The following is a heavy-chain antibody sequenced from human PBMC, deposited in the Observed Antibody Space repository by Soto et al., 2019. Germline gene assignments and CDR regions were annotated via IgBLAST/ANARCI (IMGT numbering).Heavy chain of an antibody. Sequence: GGSLRLSCAASGFTFSSYGMHWVRQAPGKGLEWVAVISYDGSNKYYADSVKGRFTISRDNSKNTLYLQMNSLRAEDTAVYYCAKEITMTVVVSPAPGDYWGQGTLVTVSS. J-gene: IGHJ4*02. CDR3: AKEITMTVVVSPAPGDY. V-gene: IGHV3-30*18. CDR2: ISYDGSNK. CDR1: GFTFSSYG. D-gene: IGHD3-22*01.